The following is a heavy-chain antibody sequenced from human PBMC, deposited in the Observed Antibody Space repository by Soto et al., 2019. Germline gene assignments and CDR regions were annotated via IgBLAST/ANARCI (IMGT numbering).Heavy chain of an antibody. CDR1: GGTSSSNT. V-gene: IGHV1-69*12. CDR2: IIPIFGAA. CDR3: ARDREAYHSSGFAFDI. Sequence: QVQLVQSGAEVKKPGSSVKVSCKASGGTSSSNTIIWVRQAPGQGLEWMGGIIPIFGAANYAQNFQGRVTITADESTSTTYMELSSLRSEDTAVYYCARDREAYHSSGFAFDIWGQGTTVTVSS. J-gene: IGHJ3*02. D-gene: IGHD3-22*01.